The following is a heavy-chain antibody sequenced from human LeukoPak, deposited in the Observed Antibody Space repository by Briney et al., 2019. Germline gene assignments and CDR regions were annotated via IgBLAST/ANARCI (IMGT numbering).Heavy chain of an antibody. CDR2: IIPIFGTA. J-gene: IGHJ4*02. D-gene: IGHD2-15*01. Sequence: SVKVSCKASGGTFSSYAISWVRQAPGQGLEWMGGIIPIFGTANYAQKFQGRVTITADKSTSTAYMELSSLRAEDTAVYYCARGRRGSYYFDYWGQGTLVTVSS. CDR1: GGTFSSYA. CDR3: ARGRRGSYYFDY. V-gene: IGHV1-69*06.